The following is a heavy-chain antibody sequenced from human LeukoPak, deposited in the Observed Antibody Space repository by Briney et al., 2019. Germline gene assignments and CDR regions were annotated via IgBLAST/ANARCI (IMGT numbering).Heavy chain of an antibody. CDR3: ARGRYCSADICSGGDAFDI. Sequence: PSETLSLTCTVSGGSISNYYWSWIRQPPGKGLEWIGYMYYSGSTNYNPSLKSRVTMSVDTSKNQFSLKLSSVTAADTAVYYCARGRYCSADICSGGDAFDIWGQGTMVSVSS. D-gene: IGHD2-15*01. V-gene: IGHV4-59*12. CDR1: GGSISNYY. CDR2: MYYSGST. J-gene: IGHJ3*02.